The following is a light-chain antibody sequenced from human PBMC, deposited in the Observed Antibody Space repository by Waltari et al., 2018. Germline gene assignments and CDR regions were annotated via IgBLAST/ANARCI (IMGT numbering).Light chain of an antibody. CDR2: STD. V-gene: IGLV8-61*01. CDR3: VVYLGSGISV. J-gene: IGLJ3*02. CDR1: SGSVSTSYY. Sequence: QTVVTQEPSFSVSPGGTVTLTCALSSGSVSTSYYPSWYQQTPVHAPRTLIYSTDTRSSGVPDRFSGSILGDKAALTITGAQAEDDSDYYCVVYLGSGISVFGGGTKLTVL.